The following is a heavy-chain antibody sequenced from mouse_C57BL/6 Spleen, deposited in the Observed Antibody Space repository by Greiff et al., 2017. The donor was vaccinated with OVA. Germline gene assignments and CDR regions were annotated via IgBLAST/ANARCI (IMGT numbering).Heavy chain of an antibody. CDR3: ARPPLGRGFAY. Sequence: QVHVKQPGAELVRPGSSVKLSCKASGYTFTSYWMDWVKQRPGQGLEWIGNIYPSDSETHYNQKFKDKATLTVDKSSSTAYMQLSSLTSEDSAVYYCARPPLGRGFAYWGQGTLVTVSA. J-gene: IGHJ3*01. D-gene: IGHD4-1*01. CDR1: GYTFTSYW. CDR2: IYPSDSET. V-gene: IGHV1-61*01.